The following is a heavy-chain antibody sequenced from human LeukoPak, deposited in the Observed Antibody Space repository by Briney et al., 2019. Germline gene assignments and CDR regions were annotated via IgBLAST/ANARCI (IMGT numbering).Heavy chain of an antibody. CDR3: AKIAVAGYFDY. D-gene: IGHD6-19*01. CDR2: ISSSGSNI. J-gene: IGHJ4*02. Sequence: PGGSLRLSCAASGFTFSSYEMNWVRQAPGKGLKWVSYISSSGSNIHYAGSVKGRFTISRDNAKNSLYLQMNSLRAEDTAVYYCAKIAVAGYFDYWGQGTLVTVSS. CDR1: GFTFSSYE. V-gene: IGHV3-48*03.